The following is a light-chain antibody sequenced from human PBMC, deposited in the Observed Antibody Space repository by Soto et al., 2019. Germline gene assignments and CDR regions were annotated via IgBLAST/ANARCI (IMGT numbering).Light chain of an antibody. J-gene: IGKJ5*01. CDR1: QSVSSSY. CDR2: GAS. Sequence: EIVLTQSPGTLSLSPGERATLSCRASQSVSSSYLAWYQQKPGQAPRLLIYGASSRATGIPDRFSGSGSGTDFPLTISRLEAEAVVVYCCQQYCSSPQATFGQGTRLEIK. V-gene: IGKV3-20*01. CDR3: QQYCSSPQAT.